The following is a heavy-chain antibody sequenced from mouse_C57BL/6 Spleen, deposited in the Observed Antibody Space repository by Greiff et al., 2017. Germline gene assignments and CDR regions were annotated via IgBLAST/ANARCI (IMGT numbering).Heavy chain of an antibody. Sequence: QVQLQQPGAELVKPGASVKMSCTASGYTFTSYWITWVRQSPGQGLEWIGDIYPGSGSTNYNEKFKSKATLTVDTSSSTAYLQLSSLTSEDSAVYYCARSLITTGVDWYFDVWGTGTTVTVSS. D-gene: IGHD1-1*01. CDR3: ARSLITTGVDWYFDV. CDR1: GYTFTSYW. CDR2: IYPGSGST. V-gene: IGHV1-55*01. J-gene: IGHJ1*03.